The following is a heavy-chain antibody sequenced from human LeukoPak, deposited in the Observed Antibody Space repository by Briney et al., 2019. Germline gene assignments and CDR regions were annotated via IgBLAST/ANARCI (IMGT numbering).Heavy chain of an antibody. J-gene: IGHJ4*02. CDR3: AAERRGSSYYDGKEAFDH. CDR1: SFTFNCW. V-gene: IGHV3-7*01. D-gene: IGHD4-23*01. CDR2: INEDGGEK. Sequence: PGGSLILSCVASSFTFNCWMSWLRQTPGRGPEWVANINEDGGEKHYADSVKGRFTITRDNAKNTLYLQINSLRAEDAAVYYCAAERRGSSYYDGKEAFDHWGQGTLVAVSS.